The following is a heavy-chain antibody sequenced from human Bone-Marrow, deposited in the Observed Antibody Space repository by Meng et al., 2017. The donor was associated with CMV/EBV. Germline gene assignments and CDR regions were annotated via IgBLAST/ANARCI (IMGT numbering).Heavy chain of an antibody. CDR1: GFTFSNDW. V-gene: IGHV3-7*01. Sequence: GESLKISCVASGFTFSNDWMSWVRQAPGKGLEWVVNIKEDGTEKYYADSVKGRFTTSRDNAKTSLDLQMNSLRAEDTAVYYCAPEGPSAVLPWGQGTLVTFSS. CDR3: APEGPSAVLP. CDR2: IKEDGTEK. D-gene: IGHD6-25*01. J-gene: IGHJ5*02.